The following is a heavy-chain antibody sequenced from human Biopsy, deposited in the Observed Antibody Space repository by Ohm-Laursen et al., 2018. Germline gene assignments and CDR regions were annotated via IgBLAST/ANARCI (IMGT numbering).Heavy chain of an antibody. J-gene: IGHJ5*02. CDR3: ARTPRDSFWSGSYKRGLWFDP. V-gene: IGHV4-59*07. D-gene: IGHD3-3*01. Sequence: SDTLSLTCSVSGGSIISYYWTWIRQPPGEGLVWIGHVYNGGITNYNPSLKSRVTISKDTSKNQFSLQVNSVTAADTAVYYCARTPRDSFWSGSYKRGLWFDPWGQGTLVSVSS. CDR2: VYNGGIT. CDR1: GGSIISYY.